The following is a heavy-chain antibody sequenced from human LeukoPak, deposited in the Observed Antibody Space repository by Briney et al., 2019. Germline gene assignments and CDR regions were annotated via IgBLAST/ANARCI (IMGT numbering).Heavy chain of an antibody. CDR2: IIPIFGTA. J-gene: IGHJ4*02. V-gene: IGHV1-69*05. CDR3: ARDCDGSGGGFDY. D-gene: IGHD2-15*01. Sequence: SVKVSCKASGGTFSSYAISWVRQAPGQGLEWMGGIIPIFGTANYAQKFQGRVTMTRDTSTSTVYMELSSLRSEDTAVYYCARDCDGSGGGFDYWGQGTLVTVSS. CDR1: GGTFSSYA.